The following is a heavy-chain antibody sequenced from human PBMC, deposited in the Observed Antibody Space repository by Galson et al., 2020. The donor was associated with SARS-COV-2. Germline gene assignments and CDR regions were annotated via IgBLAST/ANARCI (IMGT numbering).Heavy chain of an antibody. D-gene: IGHD6-19*01. CDR1: GGSIISYY. V-gene: IGHV4-59*01. J-gene: IGHJ4*02. CDR3: ARLTSAWYFFDY. CDR2: ISYTGTT. Sequence: SQTLSLTCTVSGGSIISYYWGWVRQPPGKGLEWIGYISYTGTTNYNPSLKSRVTISVDTSKNQFSLKLSSVTAADTALYYCARLTSAWYFFDYWGRGTLVTVSS.